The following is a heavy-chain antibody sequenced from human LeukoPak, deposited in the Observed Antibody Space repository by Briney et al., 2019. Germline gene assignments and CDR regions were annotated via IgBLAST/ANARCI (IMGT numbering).Heavy chain of an antibody. CDR3: ARAPPSYCSSTSCYTENWFDP. V-gene: IGHV1-2*06. CDR2: INPNSGGT. Sequence: ASVKVSCKASGYTFTCYYMHWVRRAPGQGLEWMGRINPNSGGTNYAQKFQGRVTMTRDTSISTAYMELSRLRSDDTAVYYCARAPPSYCSSTSCYTENWFDPWGQGTLVTVSS. CDR1: GYTFTCYY. J-gene: IGHJ5*02. D-gene: IGHD2-2*02.